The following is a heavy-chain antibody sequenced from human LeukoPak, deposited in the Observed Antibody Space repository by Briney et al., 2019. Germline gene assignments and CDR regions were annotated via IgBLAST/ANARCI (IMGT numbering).Heavy chain of an antibody. V-gene: IGHV3-48*03. CDR3: ASPSDYFDY. Sequence: GGSLRLSCAASGFTFSSYEMNWVRQAPGKGLEWVSYISSSGSTIYYADSVKGRFTISRDNAKNSLYLQMNSLRAEDTAVYYCASPSDYFDYWGQGTLVIVSS. J-gene: IGHJ4*02. CDR1: GFTFSSYE. CDR2: ISSSGSTI. D-gene: IGHD2-2*01.